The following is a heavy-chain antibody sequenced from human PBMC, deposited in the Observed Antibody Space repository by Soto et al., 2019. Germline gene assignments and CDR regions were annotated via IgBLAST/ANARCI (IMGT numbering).Heavy chain of an antibody. D-gene: IGHD4-17*01. Sequence: SETLPLTCLVSGRSMSGGGYHWSWIRQPPGKGLEWIGFISYSGTTHYSASLRSRVSISVDTSKNQFSLDLSSVTAADTAVYYCATWATPVTGLYYFDYWGQXTLVTVS. J-gene: IGHJ4*02. CDR3: ATWATPVTGLYYFDY. CDR1: GRSMSGGGYH. CDR2: ISYSGTT. V-gene: IGHV4-30-4*01.